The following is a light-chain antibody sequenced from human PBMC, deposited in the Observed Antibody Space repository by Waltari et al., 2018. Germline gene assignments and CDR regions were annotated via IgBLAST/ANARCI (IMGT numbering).Light chain of an antibody. CDR2: WAS. Sequence: IVMTQSPDSLAVSLGEAAPLHCKSSQSVFYNSKNRNYLAWYQQKPGQPPKLLTYWASTRESGVPDRFSGSGSGTDFTLTISSLQAEDVAVYYCQQYYSTPFTFGPGTKVDIK. J-gene: IGKJ3*01. CDR3: QQYYSTPFT. CDR1: QSVFYNSKNRNY. V-gene: IGKV4-1*01.